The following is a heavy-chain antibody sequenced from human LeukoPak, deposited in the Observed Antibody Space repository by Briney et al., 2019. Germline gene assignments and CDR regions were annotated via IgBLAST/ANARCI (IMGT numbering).Heavy chain of an antibody. Sequence: PGGSLRLSCAASGFTFSNYAMSWVRQAPGKGLEWVSAILESGGSTYYADSVKSRFTISRDNSKNTLYLQMNSLRAEDTAVYYCAKRSPRDYYYNMDVWGQGTTVTVSS. V-gene: IGHV3-23*01. CDR1: GFTFSNYA. CDR3: AKRSPRDYYYNMDV. CDR2: ILESGGST. J-gene: IGHJ6*02.